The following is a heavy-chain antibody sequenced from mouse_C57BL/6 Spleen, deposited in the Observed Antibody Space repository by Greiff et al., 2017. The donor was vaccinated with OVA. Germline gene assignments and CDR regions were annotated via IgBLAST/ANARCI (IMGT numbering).Heavy chain of an antibody. CDR2: INPGSGST. CDR1: AYTFPSYW. Sequence: QVQLKESGAELVKPGASVKLSCKASAYTFPSYWLTWLKQRPGQGLDWIGDINPGSGSTNYNEKFKSKATLTVDTSSSTAYMQLSSLTSEDSAVYYCARGDFDYWGQGTTLTVAS. V-gene: IGHV1-55*01. J-gene: IGHJ2*01. CDR3: ARGDFDY.